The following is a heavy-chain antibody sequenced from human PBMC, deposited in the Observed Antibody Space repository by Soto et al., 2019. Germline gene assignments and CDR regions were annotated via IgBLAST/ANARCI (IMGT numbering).Heavy chain of an antibody. Sequence: PSETLSLTCAVYGGSFSGYYWSWIRQPPGKGLEWIGEINHSGSTNYNPSLKSRVTISVDTSKNQFSLKLSSVTAADTAVYYCARAPLGIAALGYDFDYWGQGTLVTVSS. D-gene: IGHD6-6*01. CDR1: GGSFSGYY. V-gene: IGHV4-34*01. CDR2: INHSGST. CDR3: ARAPLGIAALGYDFDY. J-gene: IGHJ4*02.